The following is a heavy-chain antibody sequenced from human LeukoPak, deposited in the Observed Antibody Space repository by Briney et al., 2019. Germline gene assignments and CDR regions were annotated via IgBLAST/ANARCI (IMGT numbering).Heavy chain of an antibody. Sequence: PSQTLSLTCTVSGGSISSGSYYWSWIRQPAGKGLEWIGRIYTSGSTNYNPSLKSRVTISVDTPKNQFSLKLSSVTAADTAVYYCARIAALLRHFDYWGQGTLVTVSS. CDR1: GGSISSGSYY. J-gene: IGHJ4*02. D-gene: IGHD6-13*01. CDR2: IYTSGST. CDR3: ARIAALLRHFDY. V-gene: IGHV4-61*02.